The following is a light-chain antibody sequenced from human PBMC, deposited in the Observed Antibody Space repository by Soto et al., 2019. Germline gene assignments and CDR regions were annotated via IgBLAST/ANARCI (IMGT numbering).Light chain of an antibody. CDR1: SNDVGGYNY. CDR2: EVT. J-gene: IGLJ2*01. CDR3: SSYTTFSSVI. Sequence: QSVLTQPASVSGSPGQSITISCTGTSNDVGGYNYVSWYQQHPGRAPKLVIYEVTTRPSGVSNRFSGSKSGSTASLTISGLQAEDEADYFCSSYTTFSSVIFGGGTKVTVL. V-gene: IGLV2-14*03.